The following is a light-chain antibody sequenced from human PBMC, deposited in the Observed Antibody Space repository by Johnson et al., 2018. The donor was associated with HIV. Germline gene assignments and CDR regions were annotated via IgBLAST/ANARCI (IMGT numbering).Light chain of an antibody. CDR3: GTWDSSLSAYV. CDR1: SSNIGNNY. V-gene: IGLV1-51*01. Sequence: QAVLTQPPSVSAAPGQKVTISCSGSSSNIGNNYVSWYQQLPGTAPKLLIYENNKRPSGIPDRFSGSKSGTPATLGITGLQTGDEADYYCGTWDSSLSAYVFGTGTKVTFL. CDR2: ENN. J-gene: IGLJ1*01.